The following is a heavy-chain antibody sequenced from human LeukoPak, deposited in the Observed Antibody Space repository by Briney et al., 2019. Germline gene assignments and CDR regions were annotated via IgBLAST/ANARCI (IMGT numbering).Heavy chain of an antibody. Sequence: PSETLSLTCTVSGGSISSSSYYWGWIRQPPGKGLEWIGSIYYSGSTYYNPSLKSRLTISIDTSKNQFSLKLSSVTAADTAVYYCAREFVGYCSSTSCYGVADYWGQGTLVTVSS. J-gene: IGHJ4*02. CDR1: GGSISSSSYY. D-gene: IGHD2-2*01. CDR3: AREFVGYCSSTSCYGVADY. V-gene: IGHV4-39*07. CDR2: IYYSGST.